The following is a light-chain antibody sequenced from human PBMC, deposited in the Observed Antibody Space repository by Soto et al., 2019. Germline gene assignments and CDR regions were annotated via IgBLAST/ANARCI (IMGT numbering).Light chain of an antibody. J-gene: IGLJ2*01. CDR1: SSNVGNNY. CDR3: GAWDSSLMGVV. V-gene: IGLV1-51*01. CDR2: DNN. Sequence: QSVLTQPPSVSAAPGQTVTISCSGSSSNVGNNYVSWYQQLPGTAPKLLIYDNNKRPSGIPYRFSGAKYATSATLDITALQTGDEADYYCGAWDSSLMGVVFGGGTKLTVL.